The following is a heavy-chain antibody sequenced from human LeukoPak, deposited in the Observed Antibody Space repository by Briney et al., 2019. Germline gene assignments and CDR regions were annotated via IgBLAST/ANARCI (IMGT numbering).Heavy chain of an antibody. CDR1: GGSFSGYY. CDR3: ASRVPKQVVYYGSGSFRY. J-gene: IGHJ4*02. V-gene: IGHV4-34*01. Sequence: SETLSLTCAVYGGSFSGYYWSWIRQPPGKGLEWIGEINHSGSTNYNPSLKSRVTISVATSKNQFSLKLSSVTAADTAVYYCASRVPKQVVYYGSGSFRYWGEGTLVTLSS. CDR2: INHSGST. D-gene: IGHD3-10*01.